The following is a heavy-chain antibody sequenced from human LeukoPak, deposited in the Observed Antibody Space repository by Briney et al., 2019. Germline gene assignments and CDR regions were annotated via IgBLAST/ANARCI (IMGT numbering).Heavy chain of an antibody. D-gene: IGHD4-17*01. CDR2: IRYDGSNK. Sequence: GGSLRLSCAASGFTFSSYGMHWVRQAPGKGLEWVAFIRYDGSNKYYADSVKGRFTISRDNSKNTLYLQMNSLRAEDTAVYYCAKGVTVTSDFDYWGQGTLVTVSS. V-gene: IGHV3-30*02. CDR3: AKGVTVTSDFDY. CDR1: GFTFSSYG. J-gene: IGHJ4*02.